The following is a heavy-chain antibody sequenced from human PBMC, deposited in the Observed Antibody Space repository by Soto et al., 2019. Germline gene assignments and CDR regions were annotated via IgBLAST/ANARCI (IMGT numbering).Heavy chain of an antibody. V-gene: IGHV1-69*02. Sequence: QVQLVQSGAEVKKPGSSVKVSCKASGGTFSSYTISWVRQAPGQGLEWMGRIIPILGMANYAQKFQGRVTITADKSTSTAYMELSSLRSEDTAVYYCASGDIVVVPAATFDYWGQGTLVTVSS. CDR1: GGTFSSYT. D-gene: IGHD2-2*01. J-gene: IGHJ4*02. CDR2: IIPILGMA. CDR3: ASGDIVVVPAATFDY.